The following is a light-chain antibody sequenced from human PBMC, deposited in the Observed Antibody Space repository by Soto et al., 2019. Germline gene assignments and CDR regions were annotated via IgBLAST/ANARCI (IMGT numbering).Light chain of an antibody. CDR3: SSYAGSSNV. CDR1: SSDVGGYNY. J-gene: IGLJ1*01. CDR2: EVN. V-gene: IGLV2-8*01. Sequence: QSALTQPPSASGSPGQSVAISCTVTSSDVGGYNYVSWYQQHPGKAPKLMIYEVNKRPSGVPDRFSGSKSGNTASLTVSGLQAEDEADYYCSSYAGSSNVFGTGTKATVL.